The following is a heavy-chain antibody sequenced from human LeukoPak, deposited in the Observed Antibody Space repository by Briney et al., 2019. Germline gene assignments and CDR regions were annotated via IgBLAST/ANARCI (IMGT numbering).Heavy chain of an antibody. Sequence: PGESLRLSCAASGFAFGSHWMNWVRQAPGKGLEWVANINREGSDKNYVDSVKGRFTISRDNAKNSLYLQMNRLRVEDTAVYYCARDGVPGGRDVWGQGTTVTVS. CDR3: ARDGVPGGRDV. V-gene: IGHV3-7*01. J-gene: IGHJ6*02. CDR1: GFAFGSHW. D-gene: IGHD3-16*01. CDR2: INREGSDK.